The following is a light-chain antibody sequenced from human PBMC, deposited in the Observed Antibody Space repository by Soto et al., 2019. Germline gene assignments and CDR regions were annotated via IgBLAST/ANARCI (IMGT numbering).Light chain of an antibody. J-gene: IGLJ3*02. Sequence: QTVVTQEPSFSVSPGGTVTLTCGLSSGSVSTSYYPSWYQQTPGQAPRTLIYNTNTRSSGVPDRFSGSILGGKAALTITGAQADDESDYYCVLYMGSGISGVFGGGTKLTVL. CDR2: NTN. V-gene: IGLV8-61*01. CDR3: VLYMGSGISGV. CDR1: SGSVSTSYY.